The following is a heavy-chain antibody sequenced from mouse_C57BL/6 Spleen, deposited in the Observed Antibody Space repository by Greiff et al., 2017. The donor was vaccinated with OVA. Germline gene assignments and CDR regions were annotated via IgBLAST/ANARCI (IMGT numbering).Heavy chain of an antibody. Sequence: VQLQQSGPELVKPGASVKISCKASGYAFSSSWMNWVKQRPGKGLEWIGRIYPGDGDTNYNGKFKGKATLTADKSSSTAYMQLSSLTSEDSAVYFCARSRDLWYFDVWGTGTTVTVSS. CDR1: GYAFSSSW. J-gene: IGHJ1*03. CDR3: ARSRDLWYFDV. V-gene: IGHV1-82*01. CDR2: IYPGDGDT.